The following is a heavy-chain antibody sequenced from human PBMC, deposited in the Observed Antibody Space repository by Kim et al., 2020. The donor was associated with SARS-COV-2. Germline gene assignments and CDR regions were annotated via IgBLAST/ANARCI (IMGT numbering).Heavy chain of an antibody. Sequence: GESLKISCKGSGYSFTSYWISWVRQMPGKGLEWMGRIDPSDSYTNYSPSFQGHVTISADKSISTAYLQWSSLKASDTAMYYCARMNSSSWTANAYWGQGTLVTVSS. J-gene: IGHJ4*02. CDR3: ARMNSSSWTANAY. CDR2: IDPSDSYT. V-gene: IGHV5-10-1*01. D-gene: IGHD6-13*01. CDR1: GYSFTSYW.